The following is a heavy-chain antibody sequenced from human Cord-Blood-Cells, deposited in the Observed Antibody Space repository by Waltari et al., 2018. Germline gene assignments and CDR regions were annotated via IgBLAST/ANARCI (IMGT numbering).Heavy chain of an antibody. CDR3: ATRVSGVVVRAAMVGCFDP. CDR1: GYTLTDLS. D-gene: IGHD2-2*01. V-gene: IGHV1-24*01. CDR2: FEPEECET. J-gene: IGHJ5*02. Sequence: QVQLVQSGAEVKKPGASVKVSCKVSGYTLTDLSMHWVRQAPGKGPEWMGGFEPEECETIYAQKCQGRVTITEDTSTEPAYMELSSLRSEDTAVYYCATRVSGVVVRAAMVGCFDPWGQGTLVTVSS.